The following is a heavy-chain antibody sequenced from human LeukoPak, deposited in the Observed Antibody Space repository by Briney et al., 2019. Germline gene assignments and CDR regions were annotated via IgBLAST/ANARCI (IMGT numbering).Heavy chain of an antibody. CDR1: GVSFTNNAYY. Sequence: SETLSLTCTVSGVSFTNNAYYWAWIRQPPGKGLEWIGSIYYSGCTHYNPSLKSRLTISVDTSKNQFSLKLSSVTAADTAVYYCARNETTGLQRTPYYHSYVDVWGKGTTVTVSS. V-gene: IGHV4-39*01. J-gene: IGHJ6*03. CDR2: IYYSGCT. D-gene: IGHD4-11*01. CDR3: ARNETTGLQRTPYYHSYVDV.